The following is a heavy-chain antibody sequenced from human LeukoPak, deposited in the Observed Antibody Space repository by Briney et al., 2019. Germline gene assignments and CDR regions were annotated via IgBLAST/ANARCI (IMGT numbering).Heavy chain of an antibody. V-gene: IGHV4-39*01. D-gene: IGHD6-13*01. CDR1: GGSISSSSYY. CDR3: VTCSSWDPRGAFDI. CDR2: IYYSGST. Sequence: SETLSLTCTVSGGSISSSSYYWGWIRQPPGKGLEWIGGIYYSGSTYYNPSLKSRVTISVDTSKNQFSLKLSSVTAADTAVYYCVTCSSWDPRGAFDIWGQGTMVTVSS. J-gene: IGHJ3*02.